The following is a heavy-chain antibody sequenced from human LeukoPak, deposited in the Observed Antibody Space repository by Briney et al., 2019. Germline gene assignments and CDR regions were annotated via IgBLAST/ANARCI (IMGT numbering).Heavy chain of an antibody. D-gene: IGHD1-26*01. CDR1: GGSISSYY. CDR3: ARVGKVGAISHFDY. J-gene: IGHJ4*02. V-gene: IGHV4-59*12. CDR2: IYYSGST. Sequence: SETLSLTCTVSGGSISSYYWSWIRQPPGKGLEWIGYIYYSGSTNYNPSLKSRVTISVDTSKNQFSLKLSSVTAADTAVYYCARVGKVGAISHFDYWGQGTLVTVSS.